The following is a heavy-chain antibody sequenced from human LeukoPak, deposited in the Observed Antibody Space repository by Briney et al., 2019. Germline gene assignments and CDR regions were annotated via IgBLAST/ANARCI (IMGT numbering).Heavy chain of an antibody. D-gene: IGHD5-18*01. CDR2: ISSSSSTI. Sequence: GGSLRLSCAVSGFTFSDYTMTWVRQAPGKGLEWVSYISSSSSTIYYADSVKGRFTISRDNTKNALYLQMNSLRAEDTAVYYCARVPSGYTLGYGYYYYYMDVWGKGTTVTVSS. J-gene: IGHJ6*03. CDR1: GFTFSDYT. CDR3: ARVPSGYTLGYGYYYYYMDV. V-gene: IGHV3-48*04.